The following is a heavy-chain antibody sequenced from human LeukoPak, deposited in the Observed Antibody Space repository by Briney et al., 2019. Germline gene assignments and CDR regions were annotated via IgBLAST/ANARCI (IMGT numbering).Heavy chain of an antibody. CDR2: ISSNGATT. Sequence: PGGSLRLSCAASGFSFSNYAMHWVRQAPGKGLEFVSAISSNGATTYYANSVKGRFTISRDSSKSTLFLQMGSLTTEDMAVYYCARPIQDSGTFRGLVYWGQGILVTVSS. D-gene: IGHD1-7*01. V-gene: IGHV3-64*01. J-gene: IGHJ4*02. CDR3: ARPIQDSGTFRGLVY. CDR1: GFSFSNYA.